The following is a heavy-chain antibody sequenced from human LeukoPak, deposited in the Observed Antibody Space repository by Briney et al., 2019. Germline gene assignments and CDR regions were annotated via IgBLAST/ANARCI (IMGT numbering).Heavy chain of an antibody. V-gene: IGHV3-23*01. D-gene: IGHD2-2*01. J-gene: IGHJ4*02. CDR2: ISGSGSST. CDR1: GFTFSSYA. Sequence: PGGSLRLSCAASGFTFSSYAMSWVRQAPGKGLEWVSAISGSGSSTYYADSVKGRFTISRDNSYNTVSLQMNSLRAEDTAVYYCASYQLPLYYFDYWGQGTLVTVSS. CDR3: ASYQLPLYYFDY.